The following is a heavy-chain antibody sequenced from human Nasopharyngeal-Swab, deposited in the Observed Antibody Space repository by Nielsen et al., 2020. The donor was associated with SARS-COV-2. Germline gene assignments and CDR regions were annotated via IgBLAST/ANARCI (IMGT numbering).Heavy chain of an antibody. J-gene: IGHJ3*02. Sequence: WIRQPPGKGLEWLANIKQDASERYYVDSVKGRFTISRDNANNSLYLQMKRLRAEDTAIYYCARGNAYSGSYHGNDAFDIWGQGTMVTVSS. CDR3: ARGNAYSGSYHGNDAFDI. V-gene: IGHV3-7*01. CDR2: IKQDASER. D-gene: IGHD1-26*01.